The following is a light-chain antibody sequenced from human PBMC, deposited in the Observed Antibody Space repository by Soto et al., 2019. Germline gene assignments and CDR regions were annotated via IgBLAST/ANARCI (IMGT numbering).Light chain of an antibody. CDR3: QKYNSAPWT. CDR1: QGISNY. Sequence: DIQMTQSPSSLSASLGDRVTITCRASQGISNYLAWYQQQPGNVPKLLIYVASTLQSGVPSRFSGSGSGTDFTLTISRLEPEDVAIYYCQKYNSAPWTFGQGTKVEIK. J-gene: IGKJ1*01. V-gene: IGKV1-27*01. CDR2: VAS.